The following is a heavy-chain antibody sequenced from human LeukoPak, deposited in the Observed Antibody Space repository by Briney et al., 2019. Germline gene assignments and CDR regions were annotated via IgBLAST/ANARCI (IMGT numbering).Heavy chain of an antibody. CDR1: GFIFSSYN. J-gene: IGHJ4*02. D-gene: IGHD3-3*01. V-gene: IGHV3-21*01. CDR3: ASDFWGAPQVY. CDR2: ISSSSNYI. Sequence: AGGSLRLSCAASGFIFSSYNMNWVRQAPGKGLEWVSSISSSSNYICYADSVKGRFTISRDNAKSSLSLQMNSLSAEDTAVYYCASDFWGAPQVYWGQGTLVTVSS.